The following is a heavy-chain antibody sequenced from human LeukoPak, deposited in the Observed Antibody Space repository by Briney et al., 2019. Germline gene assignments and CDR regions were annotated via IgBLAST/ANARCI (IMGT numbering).Heavy chain of an antibody. D-gene: IGHD3-22*01. V-gene: IGHV3-23*01. CDR2: ISGSGGST. Sequence: GGSLRLSCAASGFTFSSYAMSWVRQAPGKGLEWVSAISGSGGSTYYADSVKGRFTISRDTTKNTLYLRMYSARAHDTALYYSAQFLPTHLLVANYYDHYWGQGTVLTVSS. CDR3: AQFLPTHLLVANYYDHY. J-gene: IGHJ4*02. CDR1: GFTFSSYA.